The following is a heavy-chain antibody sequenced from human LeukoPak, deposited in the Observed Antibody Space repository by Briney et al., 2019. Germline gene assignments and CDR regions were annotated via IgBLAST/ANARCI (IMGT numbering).Heavy chain of an antibody. J-gene: IGHJ6*03. CDR1: GYTFTSYA. Sequence: GASVKVSCKASGYTFTSYAMHWVRQAPGQRLEWMGWINAGNGNTKYSQEFQGRVTITRDTSASTAYMELSSLRSEDMAVYYCARGPRYGFYYYMDVWGKGTTVTVSS. D-gene: IGHD5-18*01. V-gene: IGHV1-3*03. CDR2: INAGNGNT. CDR3: ARGPRYGFYYYMDV.